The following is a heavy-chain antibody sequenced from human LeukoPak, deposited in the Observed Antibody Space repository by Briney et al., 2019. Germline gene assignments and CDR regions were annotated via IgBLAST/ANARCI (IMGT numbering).Heavy chain of an antibody. CDR2: ISDGGGST. V-gene: IGHV3-23*01. Sequence: GGSLRLSCAASGFAFNNYVMTWVRQAPGKGLEWVSSISDGGGSTYYTDSVKGRFTISRDNSKNTLYLQMNSLRAEDTALYYCANDSTVSGSYYGMDVWGQGTTVTVSS. CDR3: ANDSTVSGSYYGMDV. CDR1: GFAFNNYV. J-gene: IGHJ6*02. D-gene: IGHD3-3*01.